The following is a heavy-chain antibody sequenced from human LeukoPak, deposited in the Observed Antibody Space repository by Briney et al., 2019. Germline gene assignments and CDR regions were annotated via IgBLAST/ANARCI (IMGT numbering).Heavy chain of an antibody. Sequence: SEALSLTCTVSGGSISSYYWSWIRQPPGKGLEWIGYIYYSGSTNYNPSLKSRVTIPVDTSKNQFSLKLSSVTAADTAVYYCARDYAQGAFDIWGQGTMVTVSS. V-gene: IGHV4-59*01. J-gene: IGHJ3*02. CDR1: GGSISSYY. CDR3: ARDYAQGAFDI. D-gene: IGHD2-2*01. CDR2: IYYSGST.